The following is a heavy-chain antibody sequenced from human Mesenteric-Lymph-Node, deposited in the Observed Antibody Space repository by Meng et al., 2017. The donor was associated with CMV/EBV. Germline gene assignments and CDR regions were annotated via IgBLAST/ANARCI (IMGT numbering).Heavy chain of an antibody. Sequence: GGSLRLSCAGSGFTLSDYAMHWVRQAPGKGLVWVSRINSDGSSTSYADSVKGRFTISRDNSKNTLYLQMNSLRAEDTAVYYCARVETLGLWGQGTLVTVSS. V-gene: IGHV3-74*01. CDR1: GFTLSDYA. D-gene: IGHD3-16*01. J-gene: IGHJ4*02. CDR2: INSDGSST. CDR3: ARVETLGL.